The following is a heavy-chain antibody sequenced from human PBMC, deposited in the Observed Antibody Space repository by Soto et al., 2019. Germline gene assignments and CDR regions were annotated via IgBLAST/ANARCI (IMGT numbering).Heavy chain of an antibody. CDR1: GFTFSSYA. V-gene: IGHV3-23*01. J-gene: IGHJ5*02. D-gene: IGHD3-10*01. Sequence: PGGFLRLSCAASGFTFSSYAMSWVRQAPGKGLEWVSCMSGIGGSTYYADSVKGRFIISRDNSKNTLYLQMNSLRAEDTAIYYCATATGIRVWFDPWGQGTLVTVSS. CDR3: ATATGIRVWFDP. CDR2: MSGIGGST.